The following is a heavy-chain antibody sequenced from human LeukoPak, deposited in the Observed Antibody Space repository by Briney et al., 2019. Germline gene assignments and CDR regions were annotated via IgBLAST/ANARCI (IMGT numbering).Heavy chain of an antibody. V-gene: IGHV1-69*05. Sequence: GASVKVSCKASGGTFSSYAISWVRQAPGQGLEWMGGIIPIFGTANYAQKFQGRVTITTDESTSTAYMELSSLRSEDTAVYYCARGTIRLGGATYVYWGQGTLDTVSS. J-gene: IGHJ4*02. CDR1: GGTFSSYA. CDR2: IIPIFGTA. CDR3: ARGTIRLGGATYVY. D-gene: IGHD1-26*01.